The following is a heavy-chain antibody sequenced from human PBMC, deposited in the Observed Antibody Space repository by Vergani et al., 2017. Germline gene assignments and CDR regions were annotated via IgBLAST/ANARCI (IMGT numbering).Heavy chain of an antibody. CDR2: ISYDGSNK. V-gene: IGHV3-30*03. CDR3: ARVGIAARAFDY. J-gene: IGHJ4*02. D-gene: IGHD6-6*01. CDR1: GFSFGSYG. Sequence: QVQLVESGGNVVQSGTSLRLSCAASGFSFGSYGMHWVRQSPGKGLEWVAVISYDGSNKYYADSVKGRFTISRDNSKNTLYLQMNSLRAEDTAVYYCARVGIAARAFDYWGQGTLVTVSS.